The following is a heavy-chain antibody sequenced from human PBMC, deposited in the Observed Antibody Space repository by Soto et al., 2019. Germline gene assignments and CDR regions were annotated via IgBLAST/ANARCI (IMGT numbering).Heavy chain of an antibody. D-gene: IGHD4-17*01. J-gene: IGHJ4*02. V-gene: IGHV3-30-3*01. Sequence: QVQLVESGGGVVQPGRSLRLSCAASGFTFSSYAMHWVRQAPGKGLEWVAVISYDGSNKYYADSVKGRFTISRDNSKKTLYLQMNSLRAEDTAVYYCARGDGAYGRVSYFDYWGQGTLVTVSS. CDR3: ARGDGAYGRVSYFDY. CDR1: GFTFSSYA. CDR2: ISYDGSNK.